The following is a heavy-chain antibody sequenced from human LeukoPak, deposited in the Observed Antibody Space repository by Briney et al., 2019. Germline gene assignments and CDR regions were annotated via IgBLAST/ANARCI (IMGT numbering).Heavy chain of an antibody. CDR2: FYSTGST. CDR3: ARHPELYFFDY. Sequence: PSETLSLTCTVSGGSISSYYWTWIRQPAGKGLEWIGRFYSTGSTNYNPSLKSRVTMSVDTSKNQFSLKLSSVTAADTAVYYCARHPELYFFDYWGQGTLVTVSS. J-gene: IGHJ4*02. D-gene: IGHD3-10*01. CDR1: GGSISSYY. V-gene: IGHV4-4*07.